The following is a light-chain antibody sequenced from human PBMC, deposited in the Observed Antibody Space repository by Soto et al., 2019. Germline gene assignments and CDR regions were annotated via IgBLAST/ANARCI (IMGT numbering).Light chain of an antibody. J-gene: IGLJ2*01. Sequence: QSALTQPRSVSGSPGQSITISCTGTSSDVGAYNFVSWHQQHPGKAPKLVIYDVTRRPSGVPDRFSASKSGITASLTISGLQAEDEADYYCCSYAAGDTFKFGGGTKLTVL. CDR3: CSYAAGDTFK. CDR1: SSDVGAYNF. CDR2: DVT. V-gene: IGLV2-11*01.